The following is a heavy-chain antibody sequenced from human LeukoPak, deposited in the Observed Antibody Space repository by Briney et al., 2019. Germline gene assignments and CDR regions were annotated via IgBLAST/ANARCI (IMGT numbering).Heavy chain of an antibody. D-gene: IGHD3-10*01. CDR2: ISSSGNTK. Sequence: GGSLRLSCAATGFTFSDFYMSWIRQAPGKGLEWVSYISSSGNTKYYADSVKGRFTMSRDNAKNSLYLQMDSLRAEDTAVYYCARWKMVRGVPFDYWGQGTLVTVSS. V-gene: IGHV3-11*01. CDR3: ARWKMVRGVPFDY. J-gene: IGHJ4*02. CDR1: GFTFSDFY.